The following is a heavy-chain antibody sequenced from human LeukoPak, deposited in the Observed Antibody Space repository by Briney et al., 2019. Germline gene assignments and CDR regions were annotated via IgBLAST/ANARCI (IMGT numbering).Heavy chain of an antibody. CDR2: IIPVFSTA. J-gene: IGHJ4*02. Sequence: SVKVSCKASGGTFSSYAISWVRQAPGQGFEWMGAIIPVFSTANYAQQFQGRVTITADDPTSTAYMELSSLRSEDTAVYYCAGGLDDYRGIEGGGDFDYWGQGTLVTVSS. D-gene: IGHD4-23*01. CDR1: GGTFSSYA. CDR3: AGGLDDYRGIEGGGDFDY. V-gene: IGHV1-69*13.